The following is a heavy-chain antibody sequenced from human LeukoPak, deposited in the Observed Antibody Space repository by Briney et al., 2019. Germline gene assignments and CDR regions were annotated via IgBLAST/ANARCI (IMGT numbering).Heavy chain of an antibody. J-gene: IGHJ5*02. V-gene: IGHV3-21*05. CDR1: GFTFSSYE. CDR2: ISSSSSYI. CDR3: ARGGVTMVRGVINSGFDP. Sequence: GGSLRLSCAASGFTFSSYEMNWVRQAPGKGLEWVSYISSSSSYIFYADSLKGRFTISRDNAKNSLYLQMNSLRAEDTAVYYCARGGVTMVRGVINSGFDPWGQGTLVTVSS. D-gene: IGHD3-10*01.